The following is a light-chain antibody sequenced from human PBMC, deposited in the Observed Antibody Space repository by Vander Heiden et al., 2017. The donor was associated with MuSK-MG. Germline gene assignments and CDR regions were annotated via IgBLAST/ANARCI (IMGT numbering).Light chain of an antibody. Sequence: QSVLTQPPSASGTPGPRVTISCSGSSSNIGSNTVDWYQKLPGTAPKLLIYINNQRPSGVPDRFSGSKSGTSASLAISGLQSEDEADYYCGAWDDSLNGVVFGGGTKLTVL. CDR1: SSNIGSNT. CDR2: INN. J-gene: IGLJ2*01. CDR3: GAWDDSLNGVV. V-gene: IGLV1-44*01.